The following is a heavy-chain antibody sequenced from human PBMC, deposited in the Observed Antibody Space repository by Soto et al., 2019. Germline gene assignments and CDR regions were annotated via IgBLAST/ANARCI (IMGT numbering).Heavy chain of an antibody. CDR3: AKDVHSSGTVDY. J-gene: IGHJ4*02. V-gene: IGHV3-30*18. D-gene: IGHD6-19*01. CDR2: ISYDGSNK. Sequence: PGGSLILSCAASGFTFSSYCMHWVRQAPGKGLEWVAVISYDGSNKYYADSVKGRFTISRDNSKNTLYLQMNSLRAEDMAVYYCAKDVHSSGTVDYWGQGTLVTVSS. CDR1: GFTFSSYC.